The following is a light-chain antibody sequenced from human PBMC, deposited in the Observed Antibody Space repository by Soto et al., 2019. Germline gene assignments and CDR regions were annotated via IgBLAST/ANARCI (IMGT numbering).Light chain of an antibody. CDR2: AAS. CDR3: QQYYSSQWT. V-gene: IGKV1-8*01. J-gene: IGKJ1*01. CDR1: QGISSY. Sequence: AIRMTQSPSSLSASTGDRVTIACRASQGISSYLAWYQQKPGKAPKLLIYAASTLQSGVPSRFSGSGSGTDFTLTISSLQAEDVAVYFCQQYYSSQWTFGQGTKVDIK.